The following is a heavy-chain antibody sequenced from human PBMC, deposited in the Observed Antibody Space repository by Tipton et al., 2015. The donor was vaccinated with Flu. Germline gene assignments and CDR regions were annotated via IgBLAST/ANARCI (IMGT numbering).Heavy chain of an antibody. J-gene: IGHJ3*02. CDR2: IYTSGST. V-gene: IGHV4-61*09. CDR3: ARTRSGSYLDDAFDI. CDR1: GGSISSGSYY. Sequence: TLSLICTVSGGSISSGSYYWSWIRQPAGKGLEWIGHIYTSGSTKYNPSLQSRVTISVATSKNQFSLMLSSVTAADTAVYYCARTRSGSYLDDAFDIWGQGTMVTVS. D-gene: IGHD1-26*01.